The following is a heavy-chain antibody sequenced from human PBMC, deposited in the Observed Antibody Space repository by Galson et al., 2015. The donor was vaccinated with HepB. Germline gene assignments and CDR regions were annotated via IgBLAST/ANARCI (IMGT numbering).Heavy chain of an antibody. CDR3: VTGVHSRSWYHGF. D-gene: IGHD6-13*01. J-gene: IGHJ4*02. V-gene: IGHV3-23*01. CDR2: INLAGDVT. Sequence: SLRLSCADSGFSFSDYVMIWVRQAQGKGLEWVSLINLAGDVTLYADSVKGRFTFSRDNSKNMCYLQLSGLRAEDSALYYCVTGVHSRSWYHGFCGQGTPVTVSS. CDR1: GFSFSDYV.